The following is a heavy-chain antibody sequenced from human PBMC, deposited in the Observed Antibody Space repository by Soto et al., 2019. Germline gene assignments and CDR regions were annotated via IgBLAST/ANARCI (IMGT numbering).Heavy chain of an antibody. CDR2: IYHSGST. J-gene: IGHJ4*02. CDR3: AAGVYGDYGYFDY. CDR1: SGSISSSNW. D-gene: IGHD4-17*01. V-gene: IGHV4-4*02. Sequence: SETLSLTCAVSSGSISSSNWWSWVRQPPGKGLEWIGEIYHSGSTNYNPSLKSRVTISVDKSKNQFSLKLSSVTAADTAVYYCAAGVYGDYGYFDYWGQGTLVTVSS.